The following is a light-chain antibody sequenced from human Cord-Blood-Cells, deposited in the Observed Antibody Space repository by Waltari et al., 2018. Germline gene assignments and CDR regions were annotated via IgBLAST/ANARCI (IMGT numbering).Light chain of an antibody. CDR1: SXDVGSYNL. CDR3: CSYAGSSTWV. J-gene: IGLJ3*02. Sequence: QSALTQPASVSGSPGQXXTXXXTGTSXDVGSYNLVSWYQQHPGKAPKLMIYEGSKRPSGVSNRFSGSKSGNTASLTISGLQAEDEADYYCCSYAGSSTWVFGGGTKLTVL. CDR2: EGS. V-gene: IGLV2-23*01.